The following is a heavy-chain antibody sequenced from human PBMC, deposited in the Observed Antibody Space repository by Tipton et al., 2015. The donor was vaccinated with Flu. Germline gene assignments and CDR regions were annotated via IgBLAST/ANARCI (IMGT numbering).Heavy chain of an antibody. V-gene: IGHV4-59*01. D-gene: IGHD3-3*01. CDR3: ARGGGKITIFAGWFDP. J-gene: IGHJ5*02. CDR2: IYYSGST. Sequence: TLSLTCTVSGGSISSYYWSWIRQPPGKGLEWIGYIYYSGSTNYNPSLNSRVTISVDTSKSQFSLKLSSVTAADTAVYYCARGGGKITIFAGWFDPWGQGTLVTVSS. CDR1: GGSISSYY.